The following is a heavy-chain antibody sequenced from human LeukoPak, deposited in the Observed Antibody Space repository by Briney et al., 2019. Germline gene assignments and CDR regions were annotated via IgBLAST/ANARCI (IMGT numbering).Heavy chain of an antibody. J-gene: IGHJ4*02. CDR3: VGATGFGY. CDR2: IHSGGST. CDR1: GFTVSSNY. D-gene: IGHD4-17*01. Sequence: GGSLRLSCAASGFTVSSNYMSWVRQAPGKGLEWVSVIHSGGSTYYADSVTGRFTVSRDNSKNTVFLQMKSLRAGDTAVYYCVGATGFGYWGQGTLVTVSS. V-gene: IGHV3-66*01.